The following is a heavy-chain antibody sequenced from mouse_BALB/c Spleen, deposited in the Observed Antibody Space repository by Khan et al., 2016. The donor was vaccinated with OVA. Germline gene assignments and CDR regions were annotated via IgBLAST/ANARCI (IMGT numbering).Heavy chain of an antibody. Sequence: VQLQESGPELVRPGVSVKISCKGSGYTFTDYAMYWVKQSHAESLEWIGLISTYSGNTNYNQKFKGKATMTVDKSSTTAYMERARLTSEDSAIYSCARPAYDGYYDDWGQGTTLTVSS. CDR3: ARPAYDGYYDD. J-gene: IGHJ2*01. CDR2: ISTYSGNT. V-gene: IGHV1S137*01. CDR1: GYTFTDYA. D-gene: IGHD2-3*01.